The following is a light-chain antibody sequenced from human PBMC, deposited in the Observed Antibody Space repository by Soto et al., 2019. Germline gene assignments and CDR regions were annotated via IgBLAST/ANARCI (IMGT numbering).Light chain of an antibody. CDR3: QQSGSLLIT. CDR1: QSVTKNQ. Sequence: GWTEYQDTLSLCSGERYTLSCRASQSVTKNQFTWFRQNNGQAPRILIWGVSNRDTGIPDRFSGSGSGTDCTLTISSLEAEDVVVDYCQQSGSLLITFGQGTRLEI. CDR2: GVS. J-gene: IGKJ5*01. V-gene: IGKV3-20*01.